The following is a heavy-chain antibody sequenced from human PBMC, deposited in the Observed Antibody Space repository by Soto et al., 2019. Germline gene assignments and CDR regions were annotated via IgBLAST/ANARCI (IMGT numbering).Heavy chain of an antibody. D-gene: IGHD3-10*01. V-gene: IGHV4-39*01. CDR2: VYYTGGV. CDR3: ASLYASGPTRWFGP. Sequence: QLQLQESGPGLVKPSETLSLTCTVSGVSISSSTYYWGWIRQPPGKGLEYVGAVYYTGGVYYNPSLKSRVTISADTSKNQFSLRLSSVTAADTAVYYCASLYASGPTRWFGPWGQGTLVTVSS. CDR1: GVSISSSTYY. J-gene: IGHJ5*02.